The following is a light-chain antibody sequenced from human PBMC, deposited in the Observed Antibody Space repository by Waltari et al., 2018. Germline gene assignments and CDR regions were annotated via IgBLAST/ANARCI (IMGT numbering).Light chain of an antibody. J-gene: IGLJ2*01. CDR3: SSYTSSTTGI. CDR2: DVN. Sequence: QSALTHPDSVSGSPGQSIPISCTDTNSYFSGLKYVPWYQHHPGEAPKVIIYDVNNRASGVPNRFSGSKSGNSASLTISGLQAEDEADYYCSSYTSSTTGIFGGGTRVTVL. V-gene: IGLV2-14*03. CDR1: NSYFSGLKY.